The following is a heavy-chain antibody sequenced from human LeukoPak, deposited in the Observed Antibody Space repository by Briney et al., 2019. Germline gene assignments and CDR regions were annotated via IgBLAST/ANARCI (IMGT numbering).Heavy chain of an antibody. CDR3: AKEGYSSSWFFWYFDL. CDR1: GYTFTSYD. D-gene: IGHD6-13*01. CDR2: MNPNSGNT. J-gene: IGHJ2*01. Sequence: GASVKVSCKASGYTFTSYDINWVRQATGQGLEWMGWMNPNSGNTGYAQKFQGRVTMTRNTSISTAYMELSSLRSEDTAVYYCAKEGYSSSWFFWYFDLWGRGTLVTVSS. V-gene: IGHV1-8*01.